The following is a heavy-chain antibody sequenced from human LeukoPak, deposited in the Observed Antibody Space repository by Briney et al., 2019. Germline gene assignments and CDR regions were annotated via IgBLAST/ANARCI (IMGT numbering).Heavy chain of an antibody. CDR3: ARGLGSYDSSELTWPMISF. J-gene: IGHJ4*02. V-gene: IGHV1-8*01. D-gene: IGHD3-22*01. Sequence: ASVKVSCKASGYTFTNYEINWVRQATGHGLEWVGWMNPNSGDTAYAQKFQGRITMTRSTSITTAYMELSGLRSEDTAVYYCARGLGSYDSSELTWPMISFWGQGTLVTVSS. CDR1: GYTFTNYE. CDR2: MNPNSGDT.